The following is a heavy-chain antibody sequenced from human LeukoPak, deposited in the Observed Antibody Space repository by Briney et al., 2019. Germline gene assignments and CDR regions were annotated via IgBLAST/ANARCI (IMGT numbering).Heavy chain of an antibody. J-gene: IGHJ4*02. V-gene: IGHV3-23*01. CDR3: ARDAYDILTGYQDYYFDY. D-gene: IGHD3-9*01. Sequence: GGSLRLSCAASGFTFSSYAMSWVRQAPGKGLEWVSAISGSGGSTYYADSVKGRFTISRDNSKNTLYLQMNSLRAEDTAVYYCARDAYDILTGYQDYYFDYWGQGTLVTVSS. CDR2: ISGSGGST. CDR1: GFTFSSYA.